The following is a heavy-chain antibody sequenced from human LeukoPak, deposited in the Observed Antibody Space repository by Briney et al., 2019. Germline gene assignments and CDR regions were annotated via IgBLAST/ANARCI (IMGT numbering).Heavy chain of an antibody. CDR1: GFTVSSNY. D-gene: IGHD5-12*01. J-gene: IGHJ3*02. CDR3: ARDSHGGYGLGAFDI. CDR2: IYSSGST. V-gene: IGHV3-53*01. Sequence: PGGSLRLSCAASGFTVSSNYMSWVRQAPGKGLEWVSVIYSSGSTYYADSVQGRFTLSRDNSKNTLFLQMNSLRAEDTAVYYCARDSHGGYGLGAFDIWGQGTMVTVSS.